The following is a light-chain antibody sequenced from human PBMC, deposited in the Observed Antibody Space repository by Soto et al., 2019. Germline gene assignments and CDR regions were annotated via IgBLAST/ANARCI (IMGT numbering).Light chain of an antibody. CDR2: QDD. CDR1: SGGIANNY. Sequence: NFMLTQPHSVSESPGKTVTISCTRSSGGIANNYVQWYQQRPGSAPSTVIFQDDQIPSGDPHRFSGSIDSSSTSASLTIWGPQTEDEADYSCLSFLSTNNVVFAGGTKVTVL. J-gene: IGLJ2*01. CDR3: LSFLSTNNVV. V-gene: IGLV6-57*04.